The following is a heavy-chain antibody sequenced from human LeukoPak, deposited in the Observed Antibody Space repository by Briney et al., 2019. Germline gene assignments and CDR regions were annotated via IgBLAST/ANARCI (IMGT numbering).Heavy chain of an antibody. J-gene: IGHJ4*02. V-gene: IGHV1-18*01. CDR2: ISAYNGNT. CDR1: GYTFTSYG. D-gene: IGHD1-26*01. CDR3: ARDRLQWELLLYHFDY. Sequence: EASVKVSCKASGYTFTSYGISWVRQAPGQGLEWMGWISAYNGNTNYAQKLQGRVTMTTDTSTSTAYMELRSLRSDDTAVYYCARDRLQWELLLYHFDYWGQGTLVTVSS.